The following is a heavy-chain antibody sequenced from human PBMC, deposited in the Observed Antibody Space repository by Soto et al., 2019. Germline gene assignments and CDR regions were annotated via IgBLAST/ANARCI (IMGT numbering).Heavy chain of an antibody. CDR2: IYSSGST. CDR1: GGAINSYY. J-gene: IGHJ5*02. V-gene: IGHV4-4*07. Sequence: PSETLSLTCTVSGGAINSYYWTWIRQPAGKGLEWIGRIYSSGSTKYNPSLQSRVTMSLDTSKNQFSLSLTSVTDADTAVYYCARGQRFSDWFDPWGQGTLVTVSS. D-gene: IGHD3-3*01. CDR3: ARGQRFSDWFDP.